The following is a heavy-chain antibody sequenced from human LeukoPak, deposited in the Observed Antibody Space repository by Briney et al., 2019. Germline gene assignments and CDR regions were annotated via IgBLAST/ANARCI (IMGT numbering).Heavy chain of an antibody. CDR1: GFTFSSYG. D-gene: IGHD6-13*01. Sequence: GGSLRLSCAASGFTFSSYGMHWVRQAPGKGLEWVAVISYDGSNKYYADSVKGRFTISRENSKKTLYLPMNSVRAEDTAVYYCAQIAAAGLTLDYWGQGTLVTVSS. V-gene: IGHV3-30*03. CDR2: ISYDGSNK. J-gene: IGHJ4*02. CDR3: AQIAAAGLTLDY.